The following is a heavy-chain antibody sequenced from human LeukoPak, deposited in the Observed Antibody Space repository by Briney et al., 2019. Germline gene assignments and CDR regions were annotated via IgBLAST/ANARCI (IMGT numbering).Heavy chain of an antibody. CDR2: IYTSGST. Sequence: SETLSHTCTVSGGSISSYYWSWIRQPAGKGLEWIGRIYTSGSTNYNPSLKSRVTMSVDTSKNQFSLKLSSVTAADTAVYYCARGSGSYYATEYYFDYWGQGTLVTVSS. D-gene: IGHD1-26*01. CDR3: ARGSGSYYATEYYFDY. J-gene: IGHJ4*02. V-gene: IGHV4-4*07. CDR1: GGSISSYY.